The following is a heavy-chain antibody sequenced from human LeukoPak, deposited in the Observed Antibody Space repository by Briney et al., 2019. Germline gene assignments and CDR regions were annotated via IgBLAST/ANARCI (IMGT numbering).Heavy chain of an antibody. J-gene: IGHJ4*02. CDR1: GFTVSSNS. CDR2: IISSGDVT. D-gene: IGHD5-18*01. Sequence: PGGSLRLSCTVSGFTVSSNSMSWVRQAPGKGLEWVSSIISSGDVTYYADSLKGRFTISRDNSKNMVYLQMDSLGAEDSAVYYCAKNAGYSYGLYYFDYWGQGTLVTVSS. V-gene: IGHV3-23*01. CDR3: AKNAGYSYGLYYFDY.